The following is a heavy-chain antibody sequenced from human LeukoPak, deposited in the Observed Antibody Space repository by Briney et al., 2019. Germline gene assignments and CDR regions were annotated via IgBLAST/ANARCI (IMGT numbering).Heavy chain of an antibody. Sequence: SETLSLTCTVSGGSISSYYWSWIRQPPGKGLEWIGYIYDSGTTNYNPSLKSRVTISVDTSKNQFSLKLSSVTAADTAVYYCARDLGVVVVAATLGEHLNWFDPWGQGTLVTVSS. D-gene: IGHD2-15*01. J-gene: IGHJ5*02. CDR2: IYDSGTT. V-gene: IGHV4-59*12. CDR1: GGSISSYY. CDR3: ARDLGVVVVAATLGEHLNWFDP.